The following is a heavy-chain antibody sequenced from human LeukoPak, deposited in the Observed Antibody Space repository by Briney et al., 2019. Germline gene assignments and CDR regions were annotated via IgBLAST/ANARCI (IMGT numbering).Heavy chain of an antibody. D-gene: IGHD7-27*01. CDR2: IIPIFGTA. V-gene: IGHV1-69*05. Sequence: GASVKVSCKASGGTFNTSAITWVRQVPGRGLEWMGGIIPIFGTANSAQKFQGRVTMTRNTSISTAYMELSSLRSDDTAVYYCARGPPNWGYDYWGPGTLVTVSS. J-gene: IGHJ4*02. CDR1: GGTFNTSA. CDR3: ARGPPNWGYDY.